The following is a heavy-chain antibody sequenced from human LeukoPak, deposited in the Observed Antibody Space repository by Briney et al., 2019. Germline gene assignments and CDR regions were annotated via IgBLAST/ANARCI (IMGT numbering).Heavy chain of an antibody. CDR3: ARHGGFLTRMTAMVTRGWFDP. Sequence: SETLSLTCAVYGRSFSGYYWSWIRQPPGKGLEWIGEINHSGSTNYNPSLKSRVTISVDTSKNQFSLKLSSVTAADTAVYYCARHGGFLTRMTAMVTRGWFDPWGQGTLVTVSS. V-gene: IGHV4-34*01. D-gene: IGHD5-18*01. CDR1: GRSFSGYY. CDR2: INHSGST. J-gene: IGHJ5*02.